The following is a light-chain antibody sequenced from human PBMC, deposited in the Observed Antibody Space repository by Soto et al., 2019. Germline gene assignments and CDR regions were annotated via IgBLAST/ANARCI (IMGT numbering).Light chain of an antibody. J-gene: IGKJ1*01. CDR1: QSVNIW. Sequence: DIQMTQSPSTVSASVGDRVTITCRTSQSVNIWLAWYQQKPGKAPKLLIYDASTLLNGVPSRFSGSGSRTEFTLTISSLQPNDFATYYCHEYNSWMGDWTFGQGTKVDIK. CDR2: DAS. CDR3: HEYNSWMGDWT. V-gene: IGKV1-5*01.